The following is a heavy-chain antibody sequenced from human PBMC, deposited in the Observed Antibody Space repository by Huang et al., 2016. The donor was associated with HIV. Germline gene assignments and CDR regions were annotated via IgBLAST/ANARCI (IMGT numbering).Heavy chain of an antibody. CDR3: ARDHHDFWRGYRRMYFFDH. D-gene: IGHD3-3*01. V-gene: IGHV4-59*11. CDR1: GGSISTHY. J-gene: IGHJ4*02. CDR2: IDYSGST. Sequence: QVQLQESGPGLVKPSETLSLTCTVSGGSISTHYWSWIRQPPGKGLEWIGSIDYSGSTNYSPALKRRVTILLGTSKNQFALRVNSVTAADTAMYYCARDHHDFWRGYRRMYFFDHWGQGTLVTVSS.